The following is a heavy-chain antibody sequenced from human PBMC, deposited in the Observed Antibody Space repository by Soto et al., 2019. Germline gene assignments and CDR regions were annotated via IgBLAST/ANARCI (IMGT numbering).Heavy chain of an antibody. Sequence: EVQLVESGGDLVQPGGSLRLSCAASGFTISSNWMHWVRQAPGKGLVWVSRIDDEGSGTSYADSVKGRFTISRDVAKHTLYLLMNSLRGKDTAVYYGATVFDYWGQGAPFTVSS. V-gene: IGHV3-74*01. CDR2: IDDEGSGT. J-gene: IGHJ4*02. CDR3: ATVFDY. CDR1: GFTISSNW.